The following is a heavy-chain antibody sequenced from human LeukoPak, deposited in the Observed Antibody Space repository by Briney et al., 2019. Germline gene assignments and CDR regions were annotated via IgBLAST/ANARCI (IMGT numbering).Heavy chain of an antibody. J-gene: IGHJ6*02. CDR2: IYYSGST. D-gene: IGHD3-3*01. Sequence: SETLSLTCAVYGGSFSAYYWGWIRQPPGKGLEWIGNIYYSGSTYYNPSLKSRVTISVDTSKNQFSLKLSSVTAADTAVYYCARQAYDFWSGTSNYYYYGMDVWGQGTTVTVSS. CDR1: GGSFSAYY. CDR3: ARQAYDFWSGTSNYYYYGMDV. V-gene: IGHV4-34*01.